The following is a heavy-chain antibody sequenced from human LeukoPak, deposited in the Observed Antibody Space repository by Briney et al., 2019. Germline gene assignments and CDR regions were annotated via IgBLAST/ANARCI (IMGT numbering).Heavy chain of an antibody. Sequence: GGSLRLSCAASGFTFSGYTMNWVRQAPGKGPEWVSSISGSGITTNYADSVKGRFTISRDYSKNTLYLQMSSLRAEETAVYYCAKETALVGGHSAIFDHWGQGTLVTVS. J-gene: IGHJ4*02. CDR1: GFTFSGYT. D-gene: IGHD3-3*01. V-gene: IGHV3-23*01. CDR2: ISGSGITT. CDR3: AKETALVGGHSAIFDH.